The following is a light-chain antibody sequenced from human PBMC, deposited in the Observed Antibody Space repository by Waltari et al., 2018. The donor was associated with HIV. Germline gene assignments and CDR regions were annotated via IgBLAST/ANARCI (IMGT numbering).Light chain of an antibody. Sequence: QSVLTQPPSASGTPGQRVTISCSGSSSNIGSNYVYWYQQLPGTAPKLLIQRNNPRPSGGPDRCSGSKSGTSASLAISGLRSEDEADYYCAAWDDSLSGYVVFGGGTKLTVL. V-gene: IGLV1-47*01. CDR1: SSNIGSNY. CDR2: RNN. CDR3: AAWDDSLSGYVV. J-gene: IGLJ2*01.